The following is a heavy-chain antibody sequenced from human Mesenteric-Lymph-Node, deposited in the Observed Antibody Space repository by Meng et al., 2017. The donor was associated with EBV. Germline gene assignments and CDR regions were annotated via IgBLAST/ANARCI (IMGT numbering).Heavy chain of an antibody. V-gene: IGHV4-4*02. CDR1: GGSLSSRNW. CDR2: IYHSGST. CDR3: ARVGAYCGGDCYHPR. Sequence: QVQRQEPGPGLVKPSGTLSLPCAVSGGSLSSRNWWSWVRQPPGKGLEWIGEIYHSGSTNYNPSFKSRVTISVDESKNQFSLRLSSVTAADTAVYYCARVGAYCGGDCYHPRWGQGTLVTVSS. J-gene: IGHJ4*02. D-gene: IGHD2-21*02.